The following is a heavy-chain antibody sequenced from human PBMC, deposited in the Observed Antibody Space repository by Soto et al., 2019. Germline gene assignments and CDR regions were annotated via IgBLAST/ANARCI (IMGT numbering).Heavy chain of an antibody. Sequence: TGGSLRLSCAASGFTFSNAWMNWVRQAPGKGLEWVGRIKSKADGGTTDYGAPVKGRFTISRDDSKNTLYLQLNSLTTEDTAFYYCTTLGHYYDSSPLDVWGQGTTVTVSS. CDR1: GFTFSNAW. D-gene: IGHD3-22*01. CDR3: TTLGHYYDSSPLDV. CDR2: IKSKADGGTT. V-gene: IGHV3-15*07. J-gene: IGHJ6*02.